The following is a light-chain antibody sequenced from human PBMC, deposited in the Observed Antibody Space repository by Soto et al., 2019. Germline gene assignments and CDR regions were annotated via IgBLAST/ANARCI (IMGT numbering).Light chain of an antibody. CDR2: KAS. J-gene: IGKJ1*01. CDR3: QQYNTYART. CDR1: QTISSW. Sequence: DIQLTQASSTRAASGRYINPITCRASQTISSWLAWFQQRPGRAPKFLIYKASSLKNGVPLRFSGSGSGTEFTLTISSLQPDDFETYYCQQYNTYARTFGPGTKVDIK. V-gene: IGKV1-5*03.